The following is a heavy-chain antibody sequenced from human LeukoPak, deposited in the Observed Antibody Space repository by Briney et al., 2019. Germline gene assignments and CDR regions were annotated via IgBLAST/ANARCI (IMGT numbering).Heavy chain of an antibody. CDR3: ARSGIAAAGPFDS. D-gene: IGHD6-13*01. CDR1: GFIVSSSY. Sequence: GGSLRLSCAAAGFIVSSSYMSWVRQAPGRGLEWVSVIYSGGSTYYADSVKGRFTRSRDNSKNTLYLQMNSLRAEDTAVYYCARSGIAAAGPFDSWGQGTLVTVSS. V-gene: IGHV3-66*01. CDR2: IYSGGST. J-gene: IGHJ4*02.